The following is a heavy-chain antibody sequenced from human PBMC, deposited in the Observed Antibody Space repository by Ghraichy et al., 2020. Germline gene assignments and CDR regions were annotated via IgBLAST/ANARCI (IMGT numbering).Heavy chain of an antibody. D-gene: IGHD2-8*01. CDR2: IYYSGST. V-gene: IGHV4-39*01. J-gene: IGHJ3*02. Sequence: SQTLSLTCTVSGGSISSSSYYWGWIRQPPGKGLEWIGSIYYSGSTYYNPSLKSRVTISVDTSKNQFSLKLSSVTAADTAVYYCARQEVIVLRSMLKQQVVIDAFDIWGQGTMVTVSS. CDR1: GGSISSSSYY. CDR3: ARQEVIVLRSMLKQQVVIDAFDI.